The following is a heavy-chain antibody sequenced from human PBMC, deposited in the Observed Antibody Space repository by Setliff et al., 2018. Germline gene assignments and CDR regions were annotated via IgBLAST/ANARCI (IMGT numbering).Heavy chain of an antibody. Sequence: PSETLSLTCTVSGASISSGTYYWAWIRQPPGKGLEWIGRIHYRGTTYSNASLASRLTISVDTAKNQFSLKLTSVTAADTAVYYCAHRPGYCFTTTCWNFDYWGQGALVTVSS. V-gene: IGHV4-39*01. J-gene: IGHJ4*02. D-gene: IGHD2-2*01. CDR3: AHRPGYCFTTTCWNFDY. CDR1: GASISSGTYY. CDR2: IHYRGTT.